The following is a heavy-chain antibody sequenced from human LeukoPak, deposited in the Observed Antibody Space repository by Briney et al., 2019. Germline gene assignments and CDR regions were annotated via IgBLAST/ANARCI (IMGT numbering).Heavy chain of an antibody. D-gene: IGHD1-26*01. V-gene: IGHV3-13*01. CDR3: AREVFSASRRGGYYNYMDV. J-gene: IGHJ6*03. Sequence: PGGSLRLSCAASGLSFRTYDMHWVRHVSGKGLEWVSSIRTAGDTHYPDSVKGRFTISRDLDKNSLYLQMNDLRAGDTALYYCAREVFSASRRGGYYNYMDVWGKGTPVTVSS. CDR2: IRTAGDT. CDR1: GLSFRTYD.